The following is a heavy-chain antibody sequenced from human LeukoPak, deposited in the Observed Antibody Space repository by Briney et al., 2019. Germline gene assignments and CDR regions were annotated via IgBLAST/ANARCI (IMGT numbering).Heavy chain of an antibody. Sequence: SETLPLTCTVSGGSISSSSYYWGWIRQPPGKGLEWIGSIYYSGSTYYNPSLKSRVTISVDTSKNQFSLKLSSVTAADTAVYYCARQAAIVVVPAARAWFDPWGQGTLVTVSS. J-gene: IGHJ5*02. CDR1: GGSISSSSYY. CDR3: ARQAAIVVVPAARAWFDP. V-gene: IGHV4-39*01. D-gene: IGHD2-2*01. CDR2: IYYSGST.